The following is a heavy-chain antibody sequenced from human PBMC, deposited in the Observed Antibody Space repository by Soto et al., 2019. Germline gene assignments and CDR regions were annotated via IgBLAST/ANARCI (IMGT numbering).Heavy chain of an antibody. CDR1: GGSISSGDYS. CDR3: AREYLLATIPHVDY. D-gene: IGHD5-12*01. V-gene: IGHV4-30-4*01. CDR2: IYYSGIT. J-gene: IGHJ4*02. Sequence: SETLSLTCTVSGGSISSGDYSWSWIRQPPGKGLDLLGYIYYSGITYYNPSLKSLVTISVDTSKNQFSLKLSSVTAADTAVYYCAREYLLATIPHVDYGGQCTMVTVSS.